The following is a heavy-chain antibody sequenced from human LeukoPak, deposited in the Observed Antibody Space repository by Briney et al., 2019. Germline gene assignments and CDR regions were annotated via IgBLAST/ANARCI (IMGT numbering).Heavy chain of an antibody. CDR2: IYTSGST. CDR1: GGSISSYY. CDR3: ARDRGERPYYDFWSGSEPYYYYYGMDV. J-gene: IGHJ6*02. D-gene: IGHD3-3*01. V-gene: IGHV4-4*07. Sequence: SETLSLTCTVSGGSISSYYWSWIRQPAGKGLEWIGRIYTSGSTNYNPSLTSRVTMSVDTSKNQFSLKLSSVTAADTAVYYCARDRGERPYYDFWSGSEPYYYYYGMDVWGQGTTVTVSS.